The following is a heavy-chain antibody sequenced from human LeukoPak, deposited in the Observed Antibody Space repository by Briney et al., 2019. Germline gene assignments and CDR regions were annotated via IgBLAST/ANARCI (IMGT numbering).Heavy chain of an antibody. CDR1: GHTLTELS. V-gene: IGHV1-24*01. J-gene: IGHJ4*02. CDR3: APTWYSSGWYMVY. D-gene: IGHD6-19*01. CDR2: FDPEDGET. Sequence: GASVKVSCKVSGHTLTELSMHWVRQAPGKGLEWMGGFDPEDGETIYAQKFQGRVTMTEDTSTDTAYMELSSLRSEDTAVYYCAPTWYSSGWYMVYWGQGTLVTVSS.